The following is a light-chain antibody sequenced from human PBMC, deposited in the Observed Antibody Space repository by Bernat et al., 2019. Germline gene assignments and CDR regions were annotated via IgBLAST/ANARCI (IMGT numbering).Light chain of an antibody. J-gene: IGLJ3*02. CDR3: SAWDSSLSAWV. CDR1: SNNVGYQG. Sequence: QAGLTQPPSVSKGLRETATLTCTGNSNNVGYQGAAWLQQHQGHPPKLLSYRNHNRPSGISGRFSASRSGNTASLTITGLQPGDEADYYCSAWDSSLSAWVFGGATRLTVL. V-gene: IGLV10-54*04. CDR2: RNH.